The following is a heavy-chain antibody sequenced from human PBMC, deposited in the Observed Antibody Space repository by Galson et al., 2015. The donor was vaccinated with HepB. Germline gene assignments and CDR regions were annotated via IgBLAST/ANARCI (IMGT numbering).Heavy chain of an antibody. Sequence: QSGAEVKKPGASVKVSCKGSGYNFINHAIHWVRQAPGQGVEWMGWINAGNGNTKYSKNFQERVTITRDTSASTAYMELSSLTYEDTAVYYCAKSGAAPPGNWFDPWGQGTLVTVSS. J-gene: IGHJ5*02. CDR3: AKSGAAPPGNWFDP. D-gene: IGHD1-26*01. CDR1: GYNFINHA. V-gene: IGHV1-3*01. CDR2: INAGNGNT.